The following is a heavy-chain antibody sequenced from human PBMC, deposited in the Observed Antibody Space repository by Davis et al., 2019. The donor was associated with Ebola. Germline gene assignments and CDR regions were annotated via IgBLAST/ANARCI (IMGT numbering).Heavy chain of an antibody. Sequence: PGGSLRLSCAASGFTVSSNYMSWVRQAPGKGLEWVSVIYSGGSTYYADSVKGRFTISRDNSKNTLYLQMNSLRAEDTAVYYCAKKAVAGWIPYYYYGMDVWGQGTTVTVSS. J-gene: IGHJ6*02. D-gene: IGHD6-19*01. CDR2: IYSGGST. V-gene: IGHV3-66*01. CDR1: GFTVSSNY. CDR3: AKKAVAGWIPYYYYGMDV.